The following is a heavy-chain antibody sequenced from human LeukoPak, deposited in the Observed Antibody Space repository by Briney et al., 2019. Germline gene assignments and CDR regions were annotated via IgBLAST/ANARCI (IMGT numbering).Heavy chain of an antibody. Sequence: PGGSLRLSCAASGFTFSDYYMSWIRQAPGKGLEWVSYISSSGSTIYYADSVKGRFTTSRDNAKNSLYLQMNSLRAEDTAVYYCARPYDSSGYYEGASVDYWGQGTLVTVSS. CDR1: GFTFSDYY. CDR3: ARPYDSSGYYEGASVDY. D-gene: IGHD3-22*01. V-gene: IGHV3-11*01. J-gene: IGHJ4*02. CDR2: ISSSGSTI.